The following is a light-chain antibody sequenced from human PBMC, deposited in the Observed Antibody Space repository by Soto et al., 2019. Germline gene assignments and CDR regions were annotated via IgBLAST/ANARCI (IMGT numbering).Light chain of an antibody. CDR1: QGISSY. J-gene: IGKJ1*01. CDR2: AAS. CDR3: QQSYSSPPT. Sequence: DLQMTQSPSTLSASTGDIVTITCRASQGISSYLAWYQQKPGKAPKLLIFAASSLQSGVPSRFSGSRSGPDFTLTISSLQPEDFATYYCQQSYSSPPTFGQGTKVDIK. V-gene: IGKV1-39*01.